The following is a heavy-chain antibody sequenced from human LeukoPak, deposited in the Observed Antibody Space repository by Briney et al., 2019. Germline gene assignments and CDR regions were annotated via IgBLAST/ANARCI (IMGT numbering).Heavy chain of an antibody. V-gene: IGHV3-7*01. Sequence: GGSLRLSCAAAGFPFSGYWMDWVRQAPGKGMECVANINQDGSTQYYAASVKGRFTISRDNAKSSLYLQMNILRAEDTAVYYCSRSLDYLGQGALVTVSS. J-gene: IGHJ4*02. CDR2: INQDGSTQ. CDR1: GFPFSGYW. CDR3: SRSLDY.